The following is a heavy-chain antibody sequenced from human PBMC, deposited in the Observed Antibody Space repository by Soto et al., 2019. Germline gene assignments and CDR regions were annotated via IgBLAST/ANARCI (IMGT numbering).Heavy chain of an antibody. Sequence: EVQLVESGGGLVQPGWSVRLSCAASGFTFSSYWMHWVRQAPGKGLMWVSRIHNDGSTTRYADSVKGRFTISRDNAKNKLYLQMSSLGVEETAVYYCARDNWNSYWGQGTLVTVSS. D-gene: IGHD1-7*01. CDR1: GFTFSSYW. CDR3: ARDNWNSY. CDR2: IHNDGSTT. V-gene: IGHV3-74*01. J-gene: IGHJ4*01.